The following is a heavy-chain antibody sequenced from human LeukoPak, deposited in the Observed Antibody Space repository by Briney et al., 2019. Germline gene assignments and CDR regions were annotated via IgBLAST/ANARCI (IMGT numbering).Heavy chain of an antibody. D-gene: IGHD3-22*01. CDR3: ARAPSEIGGYYPEYFRH. CDR1: GIRLRCYW. Sequence: GGSLTLSCGTPGIRLRCYWMHWVRQAPGEGLVWVSRIKSDGKTNYADSVKGRFTISRDNAKNTVSLQMNSLRAEDTGVYYCARAPSEIGGYYPEYFRHWGQGTLVTVSS. J-gene: IGHJ1*01. CDR2: IKSDGKT. V-gene: IGHV3-74*01.